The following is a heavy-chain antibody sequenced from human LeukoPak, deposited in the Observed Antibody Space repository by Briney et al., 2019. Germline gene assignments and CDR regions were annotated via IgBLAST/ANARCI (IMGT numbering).Heavy chain of an antibody. CDR1: GGSISSSSYY. V-gene: IGHV4-39*07. CDR3: ARESEGVYGGNSIFDY. CDR2: IYYSGST. J-gene: IGHJ4*02. Sequence: SETLSLTCTVSGGSISSSSYYWGWIRQPPGKGLEGIGSIYYSGSTYYNPSLKSRVTISVDTSKNQFSLKLSSVTAADTAVYYCARESEGVYGGNSIFDYWGQGTLVTVSS. D-gene: IGHD4-23*01.